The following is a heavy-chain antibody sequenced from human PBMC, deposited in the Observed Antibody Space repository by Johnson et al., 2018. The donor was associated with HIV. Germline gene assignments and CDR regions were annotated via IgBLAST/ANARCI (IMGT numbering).Heavy chain of an antibody. CDR1: GFTFSSYG. J-gene: IGHJ3*02. Sequence: VQLVESGGGVVQPGGSLRLSCAASGFTFSSYGMHWVRQAPGKGLEWVAFIRYDGSNKYYSDSVKGRFTISRDNSKNTLYLQMKRLRAEDTAVYYCARDITPHKEGDAFDIWGQGTMVTVSS. D-gene: IGHD1-14*01. V-gene: IGHV3-30*02. CDR3: ARDITPHKEGDAFDI. CDR2: IRYDGSNK.